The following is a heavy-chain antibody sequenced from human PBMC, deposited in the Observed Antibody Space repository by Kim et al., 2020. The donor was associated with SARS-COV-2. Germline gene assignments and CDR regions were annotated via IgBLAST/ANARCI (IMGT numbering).Heavy chain of an antibody. V-gene: IGHV4-34*01. D-gene: IGHD3-3*01. CDR3: ARGQRITIFGVVGKRAAFDI. CDR2: INHSGST. Sequence: SETLSLTCAVYGGSFSGYYWSWIRQPPGKGLEWIGEINHSGSTNYNPSLKSRVTISVDTSKNQFSLKLSSVTAADTAVYYCARGQRITIFGVVGKRAAFDIWGQGTMVTVSS. CDR1: GGSFSGYY. J-gene: IGHJ3*02.